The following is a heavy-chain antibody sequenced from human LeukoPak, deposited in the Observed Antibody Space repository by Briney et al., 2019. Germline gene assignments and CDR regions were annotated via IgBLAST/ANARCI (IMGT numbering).Heavy chain of an antibody. J-gene: IGHJ4*02. CDR3: ARVSPSEPQTKTKTFQDY. V-gene: IGHV1-2*02. CDR1: GYTFTGYY. Sequence: ASVKVSCKASGYTFTGYYMHWVRQAPGQGLEWMGWINPNSGGTNYAQKFQGRVTMTRDTSISTAYMELSRLRSDDTAVYYCARVSPSEPQTKTKTFQDYWGQGTLVTVSS. D-gene: IGHD1-14*01. CDR2: INPNSGGT.